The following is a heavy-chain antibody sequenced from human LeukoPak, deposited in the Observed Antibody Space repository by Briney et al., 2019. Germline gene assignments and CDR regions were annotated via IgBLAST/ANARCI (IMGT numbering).Heavy chain of an antibody. CDR1: GFTFSSYE. CDR2: ISTSGTTI. J-gene: IGHJ4*02. D-gene: IGHD2-15*01. Sequence: GGSLRLSCAASGFTFSSYEMNWVRQAPGKGLEWVSYISTSGTTIYYADSVKGRFTIFRDNAKNSLYLQMNSLRAEDTAVYYCARDRRFCSGGDCYLDYWGQGTLVAVSS. CDR3: ARDRRFCSGGDCYLDY. V-gene: IGHV3-48*03.